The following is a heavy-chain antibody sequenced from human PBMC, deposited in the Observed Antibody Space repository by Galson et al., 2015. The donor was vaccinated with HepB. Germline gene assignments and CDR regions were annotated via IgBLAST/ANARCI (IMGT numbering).Heavy chain of an antibody. CDR2: ISGSGGST. Sequence: SLRLSCAASGFTFSSYAMSWVRQAPGKGLEWVSAISGSGGSTCYADSVKGRFTISRDNSKNTLYLQMNSLRAEDAAVYYCAKVTMVRGVIIRWFDPWGQGTLVTVSS. V-gene: IGHV3-23*01. D-gene: IGHD3-10*01. J-gene: IGHJ5*02. CDR3: AKVTMVRGVIIRWFDP. CDR1: GFTFSSYA.